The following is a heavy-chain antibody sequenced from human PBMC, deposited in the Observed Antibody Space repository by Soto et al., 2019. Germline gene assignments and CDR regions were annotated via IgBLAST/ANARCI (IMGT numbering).Heavy chain of an antibody. D-gene: IGHD3-16*02. V-gene: IGHV3-30-3*01. CDR3: ATSIETSGGVIAFFDS. CDR1: GFPFRGSA. Sequence: LRLSCAASGFPFRGSAMHWVRQAPGRGLECLAGISYDVSNKYSADSLKGRFTISRDTSTNTLYLQMNSLRAEDTAVYYCATSIETSGGVIAFFDSWGQGTLVTVSS. J-gene: IGHJ4*02. CDR2: ISYDVSNK.